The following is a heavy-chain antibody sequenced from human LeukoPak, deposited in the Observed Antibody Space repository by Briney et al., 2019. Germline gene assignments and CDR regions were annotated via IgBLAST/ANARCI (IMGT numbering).Heavy chain of an antibody. V-gene: IGHV1-46*01. CDR2: INPSGGST. CDR3: AREEGAVAGDFDY. J-gene: IGHJ4*02. Sequence: ASVKVSCKASGGTFSSYAISWVRQTPGQGLEWMGIINPSGGSTSYAQKFQGRVTMTRDTSTSTVYMELSSLRSEDTAVYYCAREEGAVAGDFDYWGQGTLVTVSS. CDR1: GGTFSSYA. D-gene: IGHD6-19*01.